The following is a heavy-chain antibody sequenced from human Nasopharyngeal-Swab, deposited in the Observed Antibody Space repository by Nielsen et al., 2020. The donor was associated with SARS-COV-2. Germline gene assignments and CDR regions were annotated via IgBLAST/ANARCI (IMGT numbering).Heavy chain of an antibody. J-gene: IGHJ4*02. CDR3: ARGSIRGIIISDFDY. V-gene: IGHV3-11*05. CDR1: GFTFSDYY. CDR2: ISSSSSYT. D-gene: IGHD3-10*01. Sequence: GESLKISCAASGFTFSDYYMSWIRQAPGKGLEWVSYISSSSSYTNYADPVKGRFTISRDNAKNSLYLQMNSLRADDTAVYYCARGSIRGIIISDFDYWGQGTRVTVSS.